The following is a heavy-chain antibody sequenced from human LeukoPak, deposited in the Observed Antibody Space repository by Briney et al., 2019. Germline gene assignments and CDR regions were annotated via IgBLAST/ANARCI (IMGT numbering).Heavy chain of an antibody. CDR1: GFTFSTYG. CDR3: AKGSWVVAARLFDY. CDR2: ISGSGGRT. D-gene: IGHD2-15*01. V-gene: IGHV3-23*01. Sequence: GGTLRLSCAPSGFTFSTYGMSWVRQAPGKGLEWVSTISGSGGRTYYADSVEGRCTLSRDNSKNTLYLQMNSLRAEDTAVYYCAKGSWVVAARLFDYWGRGNLVTVSS. J-gene: IGHJ4*02.